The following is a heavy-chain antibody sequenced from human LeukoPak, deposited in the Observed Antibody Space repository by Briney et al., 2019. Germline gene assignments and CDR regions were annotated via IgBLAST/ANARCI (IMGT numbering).Heavy chain of an antibody. D-gene: IGHD6-6*01. Sequence: PGGSLRLSCAASGFIFSSHWMHWVRQAPGKGLVWVSRISSDGWSTSYADSVKGRFTASRDNAENTLYLQMNSLRVEDTAVYYCARGGIAARFAYWGQGTLVTVSS. J-gene: IGHJ4*02. CDR1: GFIFSSHW. CDR3: ARGGIAARFAY. CDR2: ISSDGWST. V-gene: IGHV3-74*01.